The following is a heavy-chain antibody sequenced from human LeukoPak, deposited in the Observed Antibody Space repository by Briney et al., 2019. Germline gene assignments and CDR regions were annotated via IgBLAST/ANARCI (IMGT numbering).Heavy chain of an antibody. Sequence: PGGFLRLSCAASGFTFSSYAMSWVRQAPGKGLEWVSAISGSGGSTYYADSVKGRFTISRDNSKNTLYLQMNSLRAEDTAVYYCAKDLGGSRIAAAGTGDNYWGQGTLVTVSS. CDR1: GFTFSSYA. D-gene: IGHD6-13*01. J-gene: IGHJ4*02. CDR2: ISGSGGST. V-gene: IGHV3-23*01. CDR3: AKDLGGSRIAAAGTGDNY.